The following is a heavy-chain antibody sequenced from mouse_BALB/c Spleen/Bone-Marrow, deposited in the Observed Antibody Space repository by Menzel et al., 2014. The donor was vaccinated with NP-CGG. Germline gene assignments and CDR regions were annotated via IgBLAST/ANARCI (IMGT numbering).Heavy chain of an antibody. CDR1: GFNIKDTY. Sequence: VQLQQSGAELVKPGASVKLSCTAFGFNIKDTYMHWVKQRPEQGLEWIGRIDPANGNTKYDPKFQGKATITADTSSNTAYLQLFSLTSDDTAVYYCARTPRATFYFDYWGQGTTLTVSS. D-gene: IGHD3-1*01. CDR3: ARTPRATFYFDY. V-gene: IGHV14-3*02. J-gene: IGHJ2*01. CDR2: IDPANGNT.